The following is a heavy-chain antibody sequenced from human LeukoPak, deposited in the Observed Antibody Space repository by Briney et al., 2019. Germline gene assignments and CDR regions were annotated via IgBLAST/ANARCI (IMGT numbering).Heavy chain of an antibody. CDR1: GSTFDDYA. Sequence: GGSLRLSCAASGSTFDDYAMHWVRQAPGKGLEWVSGISWSSGSIGYADSVKGRFTISRDNAKNSLYLQMNSLRAEDMALYYCAKSPEWELRSDWYFDLWGRGTLVTVSS. D-gene: IGHD1-26*01. CDR3: AKSPEWELRSDWYFDL. CDR2: ISWSSGSI. J-gene: IGHJ2*01. V-gene: IGHV3-9*03.